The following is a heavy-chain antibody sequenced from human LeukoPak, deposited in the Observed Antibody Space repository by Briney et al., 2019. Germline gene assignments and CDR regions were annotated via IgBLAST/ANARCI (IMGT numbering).Heavy chain of an antibody. CDR1: GFTFSSYS. Sequence: PGGSLRLSCAASGFTFSSYSMNWVRQAPGKGLEWVSSISSSSSYIYYADSVKGRFTISRDNAKNSLYLQMNSLRAEDTAVYYCARDAGYYYDSSGYLPFYYYYYMDVWGKGTTVTVPS. CDR2: ISSSSSYI. D-gene: IGHD3-22*01. CDR3: ARDAGYYYDSSGYLPFYYYYYMDV. J-gene: IGHJ6*03. V-gene: IGHV3-21*01.